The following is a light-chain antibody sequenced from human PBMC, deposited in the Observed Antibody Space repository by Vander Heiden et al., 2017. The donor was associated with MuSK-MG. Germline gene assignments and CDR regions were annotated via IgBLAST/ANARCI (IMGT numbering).Light chain of an antibody. CDR3: QQNDNLPRIT. J-gene: IGKJ5*01. CDR2: DAS. Sequence: DIQMTQSPSSLSASVGDRVTITCQASQDISNYLNWYQQKPGKAPKLLIYDASNLETGVPSRFSGSGYGTDFTFTISSLQPEDIATYYCQQNDNLPRITFGQGTRLEIK. V-gene: IGKV1-33*01. CDR1: QDISNY.